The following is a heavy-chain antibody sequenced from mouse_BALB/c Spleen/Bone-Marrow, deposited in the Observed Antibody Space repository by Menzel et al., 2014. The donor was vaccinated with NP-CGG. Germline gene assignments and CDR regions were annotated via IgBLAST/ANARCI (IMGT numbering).Heavy chain of an antibody. V-gene: IGHV5-6-5*01. CDR2: ISTGGST. J-gene: IGHJ3*01. D-gene: IGHD1-1*01. CDR3: ARNYYGSFAY. CDR1: GFTFSNYA. Sequence: EVKLVESGGDLVKPGGSLKLSCAAPGFTFSNYALSWVRQTPEKRLEWVASISTGGSTYYLDSVKGRFTISRDSARNIPYLQMSSLRSEDTAMYYCARNYYGSFAYWGQGTLVTVSA.